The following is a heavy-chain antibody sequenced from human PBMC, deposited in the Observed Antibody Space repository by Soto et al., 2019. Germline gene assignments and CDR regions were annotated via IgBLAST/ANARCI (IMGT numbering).Heavy chain of an antibody. CDR3: ARDRSSGWYLPFDY. Sequence: SVKVSCKASGGTFSSYTISWVRQAPGQGLEWMGRIIPILGIANYAQKFQGRVTITADKSTSTACMELSSLRSEDTAVYYCARDRSSGWYLPFDYWGQGTLVTVSS. CDR1: GGTFSSYT. CDR2: IIPILGIA. V-gene: IGHV1-69*04. J-gene: IGHJ4*02. D-gene: IGHD6-19*01.